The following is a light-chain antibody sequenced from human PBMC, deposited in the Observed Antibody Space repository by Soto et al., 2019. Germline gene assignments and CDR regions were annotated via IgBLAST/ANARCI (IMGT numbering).Light chain of an antibody. CDR2: SNS. J-gene: IGLJ1*01. CDR1: SSNIGSHN. V-gene: IGLV1-44*01. Sequence: QSVLTQPPSVSGTPGQRVTISCSGSSSNIGSHNVVWYQHLPGTAPKFLIFSNSQRPSGVPDRFSGAKSGTSASLAISGLQSEDEANYYCATWDDGLSAYVFGTGTKLTVL. CDR3: ATWDDGLSAYV.